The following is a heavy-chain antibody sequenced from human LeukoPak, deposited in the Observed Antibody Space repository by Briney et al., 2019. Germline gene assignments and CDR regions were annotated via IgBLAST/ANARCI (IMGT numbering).Heavy chain of an antibody. CDR1: GFTFSSYG. V-gene: IGHV3-30*02. CDR3: AKVYSGYDLDAFDI. CDR2: IRYDGSNK. Sequence: PGGSLRLSCAASGFTFSSYGMHWVRQAPGKGLEWVAFIRYDGSNKYYADSVKGRFTISRDNSKNTLYLQMDSLRAEDTAVYYCAKVYSGYDLDAFDIWGQGTMVTVSS. D-gene: IGHD5-12*01. J-gene: IGHJ3*02.